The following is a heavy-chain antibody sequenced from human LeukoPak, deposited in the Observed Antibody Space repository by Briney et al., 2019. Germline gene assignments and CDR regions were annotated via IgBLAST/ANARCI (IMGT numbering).Heavy chain of an antibody. CDR3: ARQGCSSTSCYLSWFDP. V-gene: IGHV5-51*01. D-gene: IGHD2-2*01. CDR2: IFPGDSDT. J-gene: IGHJ5*02. Sequence: GESLKISCKGSGYSFSNYWIGWAGQMPGKGLDWMGIIFPGDSDTRYSPSFQGQVTISADKSISTAYLQWSSLKVSDTAMYYCARQGCSSTSCYLSWFDPWGQGTLVTVSS. CDR1: GYSFSNYW.